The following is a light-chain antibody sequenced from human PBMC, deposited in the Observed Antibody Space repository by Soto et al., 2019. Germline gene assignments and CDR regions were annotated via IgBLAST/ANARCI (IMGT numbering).Light chain of an antibody. J-gene: IGKJ1*01. Sequence: DIQMTQSPSSLSASVGDRVTITCRASRDITDYLAWYQQKPGQVPKLLIYTASTLQSGVPSRFTASGSGTDFTLTITGLQPEDFATYYCQNYNSAPWTFVQGTKLEF. V-gene: IGKV1-27*01. CDR2: TAS. CDR3: QNYNSAPWT. CDR1: RDITDY.